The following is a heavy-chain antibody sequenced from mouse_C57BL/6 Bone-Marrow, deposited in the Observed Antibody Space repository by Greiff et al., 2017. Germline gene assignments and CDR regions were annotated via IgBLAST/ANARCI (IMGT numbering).Heavy chain of an antibody. D-gene: IGHD1-1*01. CDR2: IWWDDDK. J-gene: IGHJ4*01. CDR3: ARDYYGSSFYAMDY. V-gene: IGHV8-8*01. Sequence: VKLQESGPGILQPSQTLSLTCSFSGFSLSTFGMGVGWIRQPSGKGLEWLAHIWWDDDKYYNPALKSRLTISKDTSKNQVFLKIANVDTADTATYYCARDYYGSSFYAMDYWGQGTSVTVSS. CDR1: GFSLSTFGMG.